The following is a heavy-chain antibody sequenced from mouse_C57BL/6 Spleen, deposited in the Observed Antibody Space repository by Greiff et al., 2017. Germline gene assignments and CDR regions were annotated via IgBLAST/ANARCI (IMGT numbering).Heavy chain of an antibody. CDR3: ARPSYYGSSYDYFDY. Sequence: QVQLQQPGAELVKPGASVKLSCKASGYTFTSYWMHWVQQRPGQGLEWIGMIHPNSGSTNYNEKFKSKATLTVDKSSSTAYMQLSSLTSEDSAVYYCARPSYYGSSYDYFDYWGQGTTLTVSS. CDR1: GYTFTSYW. J-gene: IGHJ2*01. CDR2: IHPNSGST. D-gene: IGHD1-1*01. V-gene: IGHV1-64*01.